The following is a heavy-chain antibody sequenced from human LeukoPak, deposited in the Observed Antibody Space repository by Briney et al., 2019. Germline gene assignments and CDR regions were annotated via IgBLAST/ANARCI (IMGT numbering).Heavy chain of an antibody. CDR2: IGTAGDT. CDR1: GFTFSSYD. V-gene: IGHV3-13*01. J-gene: IGHJ6*02. Sequence: GGSLRLSCAASGFTFSSYDMHWVRQATGKGLEWVSAIGTAGDTYYPGSVKGRFTISRENAKNSLYLQMNSLRAGDTAVYYCARVSYYYGMDVWGQGTTVTVSS. CDR3: ARVSYYYGMDV.